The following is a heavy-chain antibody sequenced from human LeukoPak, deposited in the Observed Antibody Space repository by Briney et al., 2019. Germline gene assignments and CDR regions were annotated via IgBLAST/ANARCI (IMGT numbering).Heavy chain of an antibody. D-gene: IGHD2-21*02. Sequence: ASVKVSCKASGYTFTGYYMHWVRQAPGQGLEWMGWINPNSGGTNYVQKFQGRVTMTRDTSISTAYMELSRLRSDDTAVYYCARSYCGGDCANYYYYGMDVWGQGTTVTVSS. CDR3: ARSYCGGDCANYYYYGMDV. CDR1: GYTFTGYY. V-gene: IGHV1-2*02. CDR2: INPNSGGT. J-gene: IGHJ6*02.